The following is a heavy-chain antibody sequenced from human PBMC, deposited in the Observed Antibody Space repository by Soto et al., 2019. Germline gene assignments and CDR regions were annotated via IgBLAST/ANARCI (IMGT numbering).Heavy chain of an antibody. CDR2: ISAYNGNT. CDR3: ARDLIIRRYDVWSGYYWNWFDP. J-gene: IGHJ5*02. Sequence: GPSLKVSCKTSGYTLTSYITSWVRQSPGQELEWIEWISAYNGNTNYAQKLQGRVTMTTDTSTSTAYMELRSLRSDDTAVYYCARDLIIRRYDVWSGYYWNWFDPWGQGTLVTVSS. CDR1: GYTLTSYI. D-gene: IGHD3-3*01. V-gene: IGHV1-18*01.